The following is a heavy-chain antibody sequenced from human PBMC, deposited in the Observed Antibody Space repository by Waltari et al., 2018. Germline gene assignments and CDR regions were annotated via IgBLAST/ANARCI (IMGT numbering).Heavy chain of an antibody. Sequence: KGLEWIGEINHSGSTNYNPSLKSRVTISVDTSKNQFSLKLSSVTAADTAVYYCARGGHYYDSSDAFDIWGQGTMVTVSS. CDR3: ARGGHYYDSSDAFDI. V-gene: IGHV4-34*01. J-gene: IGHJ3*02. D-gene: IGHD3-22*01. CDR2: INHSGST.